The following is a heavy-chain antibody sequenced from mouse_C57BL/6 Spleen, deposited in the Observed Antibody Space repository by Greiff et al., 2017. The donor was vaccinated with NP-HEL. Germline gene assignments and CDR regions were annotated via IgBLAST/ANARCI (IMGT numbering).Heavy chain of an antibody. CDR3: ARYGSSYVYWYFDV. CDR1: GYTFTSYW. J-gene: IGHJ1*03. D-gene: IGHD1-1*01. V-gene: IGHV1-53*01. Sequence: QVQLQQPGTELVKPGASVKLSCKASGYTFTSYWMHWVKQRPGQGLEWIGNINPSNGGTNYNEKFKSKATLTVDKSSSTAYMQLSSLTSEDSAVYYCARYGSSYVYWYFDVWGTGTTVTVSS. CDR2: INPSNGGT.